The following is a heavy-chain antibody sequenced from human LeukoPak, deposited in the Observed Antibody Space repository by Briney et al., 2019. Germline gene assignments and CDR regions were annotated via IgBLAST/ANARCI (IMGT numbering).Heavy chain of an antibody. Sequence: SETLSLTCAVYGGSFSGYYWSWIRQPPGKGLEWIGEINHSGSTNYNPSLKSRVTISVDTSKNQFSLKLSSVTAADTAVYYCARARPPWNDGSYYYYMDVWGKGTTVTVSS. CDR2: INHSGST. V-gene: IGHV4-34*01. D-gene: IGHD1-1*01. J-gene: IGHJ6*03. CDR1: GGSFSGYY. CDR3: ARARPPWNDGSYYYYMDV.